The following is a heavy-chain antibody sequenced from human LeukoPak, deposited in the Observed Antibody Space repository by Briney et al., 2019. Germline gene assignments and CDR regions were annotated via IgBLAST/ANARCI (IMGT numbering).Heavy chain of an antibody. CDR2: IHYSGNT. J-gene: IGHJ4*02. CDR3: ARVGNWNYALVNYYFDY. D-gene: IGHD1-20*01. CDR1: GGSISSYY. V-gene: IGHV4-59*01. Sequence: SETLSLTCIVSGGSISSYYWIWMRQPPGKGLEWIGYIHYSGNTNYNPSLKSRVTISVDTSKNQFSLKLTTVTAADTAVYYCARVGNWNYALVNYYFDYWGQGTLVTVSS.